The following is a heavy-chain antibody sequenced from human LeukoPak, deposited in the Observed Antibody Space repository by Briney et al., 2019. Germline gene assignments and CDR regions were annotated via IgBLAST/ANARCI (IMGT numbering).Heavy chain of an antibody. CDR1: GFTFSSYW. D-gene: IGHD3-3*01. Sequence: GGSLRLSCAASGFTFSSYWMSWVRQAPGKGLEGVANIKQDGSEKYYVDSVKGRFTISRDNAKNSLYLQMNSLRAEDTAVYYCARETMYDFWSGLYYFDYWGQGTLVTVSS. CDR2: IKQDGSEK. V-gene: IGHV3-7*01. CDR3: ARETMYDFWSGLYYFDY. J-gene: IGHJ4*02.